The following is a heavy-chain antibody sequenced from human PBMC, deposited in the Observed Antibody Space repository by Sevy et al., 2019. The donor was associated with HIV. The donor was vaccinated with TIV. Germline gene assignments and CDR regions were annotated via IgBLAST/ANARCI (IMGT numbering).Heavy chain of an antibody. CDR2: INTNTGNP. J-gene: IGHJ4*02. Sequence: ASVKVSCKASKYTFTNYDINWVRQAPGQGLEWMGWINTNTGNPTYAQGFTGRFVFSLDTSIGTAYLQISSLKAEDTAVYYCAGASGHGVAHNFFAYWGQGTLVSGSS. D-gene: IGHD3-10*01. CDR3: AGASGHGVAHNFFAY. V-gene: IGHV7-4-1*02. CDR1: KYTFTNYD.